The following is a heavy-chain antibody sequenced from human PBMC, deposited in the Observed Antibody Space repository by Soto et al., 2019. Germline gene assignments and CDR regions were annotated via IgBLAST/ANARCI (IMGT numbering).Heavy chain of an antibody. CDR1: GYTFTSYY. J-gene: IGHJ6*02. Sequence: ASVTVSCKASGYTFTSYYMHWARQAPGQGLEWMGIINPSGGSTSYAQKFQGRVTMTRDTSTSTVYMELSSLRSEDTAVYYCARDKAVYGSGSRVYYYYGMDVWGQGTTVTVSS. V-gene: IGHV1-46*01. CDR3: ARDKAVYGSGSRVYYYYGMDV. D-gene: IGHD3-10*01. CDR2: INPSGGST.